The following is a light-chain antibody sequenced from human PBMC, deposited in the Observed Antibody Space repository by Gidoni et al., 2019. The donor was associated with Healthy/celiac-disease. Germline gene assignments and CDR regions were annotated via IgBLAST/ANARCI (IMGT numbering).Light chain of an antibody. CDR3: AAWDDSLNGVV. CDR2: SNN. J-gene: IGLJ2*01. Sequence: QSVLTQPPSASGTPGQRVTISCSGSSSNIGSNTVNWYQQLPETAPNLLIYSNNQRPSGFPDRVSGSKSGTSASLAISGLQSEDEADYYCAAWDDSLNGVVFGGGTKLTVL. V-gene: IGLV1-44*01. CDR1: SSNIGSNT.